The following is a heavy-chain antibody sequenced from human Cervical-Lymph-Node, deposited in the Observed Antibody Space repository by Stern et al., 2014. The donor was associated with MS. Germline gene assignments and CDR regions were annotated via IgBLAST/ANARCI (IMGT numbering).Heavy chain of an antibody. Sequence: VQLLESGPGLVKPSETLSLTCTVSGGSISNYYWSWIRQPPGKELEWIGYIYHSGNTNYNPSLKSRFTIQTDTSKNQFSRKLPSVTAADTAVYYCARDGRYDFWSFDYWGQGTLVTVSS. CDR1: GGSISNYY. D-gene: IGHD3-3*01. CDR2: IYHSGNT. V-gene: IGHV4-59*12. CDR3: ARDGRYDFWSFDY. J-gene: IGHJ4*02.